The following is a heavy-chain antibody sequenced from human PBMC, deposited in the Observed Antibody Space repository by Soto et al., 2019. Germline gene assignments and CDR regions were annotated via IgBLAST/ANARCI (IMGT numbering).Heavy chain of an antibody. D-gene: IGHD2-15*01. CDR2: IRYDGSNI. J-gene: IGHJ3*02. CDR1: GIIFNGFG. Sequence: GGSLRLSCAASGIIFNGFGMHWVRQAPGKRLERVAVIRYDGSNIYYPGYVKGRFTITRENAKNSLYLQMNSLRAGDTALYYCARGGYCSGGSCYSRAFDIWGQGTMVTVSS. CDR3: ARGGYCSGGSCYSRAFDI. V-gene: IGHV3-33*01.